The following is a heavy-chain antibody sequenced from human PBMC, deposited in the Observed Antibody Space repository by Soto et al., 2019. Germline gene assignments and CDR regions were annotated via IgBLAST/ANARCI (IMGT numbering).Heavy chain of an antibody. CDR2: ISAYNGNT. CDR3: AWCFPYYDFWSGYYTSAIYGMDV. J-gene: IGHJ6*02. D-gene: IGHD3-3*01. CDR1: GYTFTSYG. V-gene: IGHV1-18*01. Sequence: ASVKVSCKASGYTFTSYGISWVRQAPGQGLEWMGWISAYNGNTNYAQKLQGRVTMTTDTSTGTAYMELRSLRSDDTAVYYCAWCFPYYDFWSGYYTSAIYGMDVWGQGTTVTVSS.